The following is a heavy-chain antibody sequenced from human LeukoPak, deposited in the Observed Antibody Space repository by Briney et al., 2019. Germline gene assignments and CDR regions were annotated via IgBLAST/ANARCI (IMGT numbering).Heavy chain of an antibody. V-gene: IGHV3-23*01. Sequence: GGSLRLSCASSGFTFSNYGMNWVRQAPGRGLEWVSAISGSGGSTYYADSVKGRFTISRDNSKNTLYLQMNSLRAEDTAVYYCAKYLAGSGSYSFDYWGQGTLVTVSS. D-gene: IGHD1-26*01. CDR1: GFTFSNYG. CDR3: AKYLAGSGSYSFDY. CDR2: ISGSGGST. J-gene: IGHJ4*02.